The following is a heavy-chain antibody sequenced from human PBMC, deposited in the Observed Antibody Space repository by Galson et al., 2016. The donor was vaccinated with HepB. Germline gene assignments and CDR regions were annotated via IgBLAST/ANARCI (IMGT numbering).Heavy chain of an antibody. CDR3: ARGYCTYANCDWSLDY. CDR1: GFTFVNYH. J-gene: IGHJ4*02. CDR2: ISAHNGDT. Sequence: SVKVSCKASGFTFVNYHITWVRQAPGQGLEWMGWISAHNGDTTFAPNFQGRVALTTATATSTAYMELRSLRSDDAAVYYCARGYCTYANCDWSLDYWGQGTLFTVYS. V-gene: IGHV1-18*01. D-gene: IGHD2-8*01.